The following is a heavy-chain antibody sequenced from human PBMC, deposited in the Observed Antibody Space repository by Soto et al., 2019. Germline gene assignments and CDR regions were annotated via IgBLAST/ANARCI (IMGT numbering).Heavy chain of an antibody. CDR3: ARVPAPALWFGMDV. Sequence: QVQLQESGPGLVKPSQTLSLTCTVSGGSIGSGDYYWSWIRQPPGKGLEWIVYIYYSGTTFYSPSLRSRVTISLDMSKTQFSLQFSSVTAADADVYYCARVPAPALWFGMDVWGQGTTVAVSS. V-gene: IGHV4-30-4*01. D-gene: IGHD3-9*01. CDR2: IYYSGTT. J-gene: IGHJ6*02. CDR1: GGSIGSGDYY.